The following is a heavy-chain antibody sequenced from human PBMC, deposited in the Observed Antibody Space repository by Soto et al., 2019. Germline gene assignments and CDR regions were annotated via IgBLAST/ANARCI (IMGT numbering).Heavy chain of an antibody. CDR1: GFTFSDYV. CDR2: ISDGGERT. Sequence: EVLLLESGGDSVQPGGSLRLSCVASGFTFSDYVMSWVGQVPGKGLEWVSSISDGGERTDYRDSVRGRFTISRDNARFTLHLQMNSLRVDDTATYFCARDRSTDFGLDVWGQGTTVTVSS. D-gene: IGHD3-3*01. J-gene: IGHJ6*02. CDR3: ARDRSTDFGLDV. V-gene: IGHV3-23*01.